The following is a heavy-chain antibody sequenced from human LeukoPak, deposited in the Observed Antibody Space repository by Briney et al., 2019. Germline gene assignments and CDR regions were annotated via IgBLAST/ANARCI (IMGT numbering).Heavy chain of an antibody. CDR3: ARSGFYGGNPSDYFQH. J-gene: IGHJ1*01. D-gene: IGHD4/OR15-4a*01. CDR2: ISSSSGHI. V-gene: IGHV3-21*01. CDR1: GFTFSSYS. Sequence: GGSLRLSCAASGFTFSSYSMNWVRQAPGKGLEWVSSISSSSGHINYAGSVKGRFTISRGNAKNSLYLQMNSLRAEDTAVYYCARSGFYGGNPSDYFQHWGQGTLVTVSS.